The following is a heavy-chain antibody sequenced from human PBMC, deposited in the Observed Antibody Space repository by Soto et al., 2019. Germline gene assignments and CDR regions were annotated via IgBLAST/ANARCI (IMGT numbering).Heavy chain of an antibody. D-gene: IGHD3-16*02. CDR2: IYYSGST. V-gene: IGHV4-39*01. J-gene: IGHJ4*02. Sequence: QLQLQESGPGLVKPSETLSLTCTVSGGSISSSSYYWGWIRQPPGKGLEWIGSIYYSGSTYYNPSLKSRVTISVDTSKNQFSLKLSSVTAADTAVYYCARHKSHPISTFGGVIVTQPFDYWGQGTLVTVSS. CDR3: ARHKSHPISTFGGVIVTQPFDY. CDR1: GGSISSSSYY.